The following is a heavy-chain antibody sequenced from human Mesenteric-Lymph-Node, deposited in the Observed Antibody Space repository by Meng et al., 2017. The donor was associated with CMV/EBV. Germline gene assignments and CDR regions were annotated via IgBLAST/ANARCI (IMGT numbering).Heavy chain of an antibody. J-gene: IGHJ4*02. CDR2: IRYNGNKI. V-gene: IGHV3-30*02. D-gene: IGHD3-3*01. CDR1: GFTFSNYD. CDR3: VRLNDYYSGYNDY. Sequence: GGSLRLSCAASGFTFSNYDMQWVRQAPGKGLEWVAFIRYNGNKINYADSVKGRFTISRDNSKNTLSLQMSSLRAEDTAVYYCVRLNDYYSGYNDYWGQGTLVTVSS.